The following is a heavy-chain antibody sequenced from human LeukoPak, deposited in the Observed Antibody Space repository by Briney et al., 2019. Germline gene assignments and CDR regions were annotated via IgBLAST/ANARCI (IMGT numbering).Heavy chain of an antibody. D-gene: IGHD3-3*01. CDR1: GFTFSSYA. J-gene: IGHJ3*02. V-gene: IGHV3-15*01. CDR2: IKSKTDGGTT. CDR3: TKRSGYHNDI. Sequence: GGSLRLSCAASGFTFSSYAMSWVRQAPGKGLEWVGRIKSKTDGGTTDYAAPVKGRFTISRDDSKNTLYLQMNSLKTEDTAVYYCTKRSGYHNDIWGQGTMVTVSS.